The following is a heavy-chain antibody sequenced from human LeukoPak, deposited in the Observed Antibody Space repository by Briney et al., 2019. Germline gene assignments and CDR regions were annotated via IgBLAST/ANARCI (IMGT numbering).Heavy chain of an antibody. J-gene: IGHJ3*02. Sequence: GGSLRLSCAASGFTFDDYGMSWVRQAPGKGLEWVSGINWNGGSTGYADSVKGRFTISRDNAKNSLYLQMNSLRAEDTALYYCARCHTITFGGVIAIDAFDIWGQGTMVTVSS. CDR3: ARCHTITFGGVIAIDAFDI. CDR2: INWNGGST. V-gene: IGHV3-20*04. D-gene: IGHD3-16*02. CDR1: GFTFDDYG.